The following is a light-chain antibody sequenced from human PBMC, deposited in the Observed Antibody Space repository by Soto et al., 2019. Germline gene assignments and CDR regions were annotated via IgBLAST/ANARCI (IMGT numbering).Light chain of an antibody. V-gene: IGKV1-9*01. CDR1: QGMSTY. J-gene: IGKJ4*01. CDR3: QQLNGYQLA. Sequence: DIQLTQSLSFLSASVGDTVTITCRASQGMSTYLAWYQQKPGKVPKLLIRSASTLQSGVPPRFSGGGSGTEFTLTISTLQPDDSGIYYCQQLNGYQLAFGGGTKGGYQT. CDR2: SAS.